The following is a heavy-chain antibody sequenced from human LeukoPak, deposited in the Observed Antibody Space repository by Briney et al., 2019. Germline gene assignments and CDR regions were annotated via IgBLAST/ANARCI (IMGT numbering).Heavy chain of an antibody. CDR3: ARHQPYYDFWSGYQTPNYYFDY. CDR1: GGSISSGSNY. Sequence: SQTLSLTCTVSGGSISSGSNYWSWIRQPAGKEPEWIGRLYSSGITNYNPSLKSRVTISVDTSKNQFSLKLSSVTAADTAVYFCARHQPYYDFWSGYQTPNYYFDYWGQGTLVTVSS. CDR2: LYSSGIT. D-gene: IGHD3-3*01. J-gene: IGHJ4*02. V-gene: IGHV4-61*02.